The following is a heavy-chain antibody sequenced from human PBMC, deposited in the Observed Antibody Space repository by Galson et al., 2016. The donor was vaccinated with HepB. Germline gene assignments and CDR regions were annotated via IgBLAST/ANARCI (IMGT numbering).Heavy chain of an antibody. V-gene: IGHV3-33*01. J-gene: IGHJ3*02. D-gene: IGHD3-22*01. CDR1: GFTFSRYG. CDR2: IWYDVISK. Sequence: SLRLSCAASGFTFSRYGMHWVRQAPDKGLEWVAVIWYDVISKYYADSVKGRFTISRDTSKNTLYLQMNSLRPEDTAVYYCARELIYDSSASYITYAFDIWGQGTMVTVSS. CDR3: ARELIYDSSASYITYAFDI.